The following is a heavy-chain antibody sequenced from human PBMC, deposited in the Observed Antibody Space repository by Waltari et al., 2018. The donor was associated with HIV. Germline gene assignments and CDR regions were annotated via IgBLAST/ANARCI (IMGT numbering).Heavy chain of an antibody. CDR2: INLDSKNV. CDR1: GYDFGSFG. CDR3: AKRCTKKRGSGGEIAF. Sequence: QVRLMESGGAVVQPGGSLRLSCITSGYDFGSFGMYWVFQAPGKTLEWVSFINLDSKNVYYSYFAKGLFTTPRANVKRMVFLQMNILKSESSAFYYCAKRCTKKRGSGGEIAFWARGSLVTV. D-gene: IGHD6-19*01. J-gene: IGHJ4*02. V-gene: IGHV3-30*02.